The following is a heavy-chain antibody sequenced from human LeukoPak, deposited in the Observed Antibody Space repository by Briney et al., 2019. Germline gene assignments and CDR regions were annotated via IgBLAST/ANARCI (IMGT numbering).Heavy chain of an antibody. Sequence: GRSLRLSCAASGFTFSSYAMRWVRQAPGKGLEWVAVISYDGSNKYYAHSVKGRFTISRDNSKNTLYLQMNSLRAEDTAVYYCARVWADIVVVPAGLSYWGQGTLVTVSS. V-gene: IGHV3-30*01. D-gene: IGHD2-2*01. J-gene: IGHJ4*02. CDR1: GFTFSSYA. CDR2: ISYDGSNK. CDR3: ARVWADIVVVPAGLSY.